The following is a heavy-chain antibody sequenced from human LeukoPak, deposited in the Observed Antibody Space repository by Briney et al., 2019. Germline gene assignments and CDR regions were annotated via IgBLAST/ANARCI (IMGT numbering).Heavy chain of an antibody. Sequence: GGSLRLSWAASGFTFSNYWMSWVRQAPGRGREWVANIKQDGSENYYVDSVKGRFTISRDNAKNSLYLQMNSLRAEDTAVYSCASDPPAVAGNFDYWGQGTLVTVSS. V-gene: IGHV3-7*03. D-gene: IGHD6-19*01. CDR3: ASDPPAVAGNFDY. CDR2: IKQDGSEN. CDR1: GFTFSNYW. J-gene: IGHJ4*02.